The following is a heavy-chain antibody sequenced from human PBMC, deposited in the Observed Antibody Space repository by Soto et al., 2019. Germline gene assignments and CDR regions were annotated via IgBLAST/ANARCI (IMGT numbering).Heavy chain of an antibody. CDR2: IWYDGSNK. J-gene: IGHJ4*02. D-gene: IGHD3-16*01. CDR3: ARERRGGGWGGIDY. V-gene: IGHV3-33*01. CDR1: GFTFSSYG. Sequence: QVQLVESGGGVVQPGRSLRLSCAASGFTFSSYGMHWVRQAPGKGLEWVAVIWYDGSNKYYADSVKGRFTISRDNSKNTLYLQRNSRRPEDTAVYYWARERRGGGWGGIDYWGQGTLVTVSS.